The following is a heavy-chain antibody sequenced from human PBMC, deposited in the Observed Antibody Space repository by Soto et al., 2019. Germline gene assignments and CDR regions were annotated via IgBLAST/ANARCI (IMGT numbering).Heavy chain of an antibody. Sequence: SQTLSLTCAISGVSVSSNTAAWHWIRSSPSRGLEWLGRTYYRSNWRHDYAVSVRSRITVNPDTSKNHFSLQLNSVTPDDTAVYYCARGVAGSGFDLWGQGTLVTVSS. V-gene: IGHV6-1*01. CDR3: ARGVAGSGFDL. CDR2: TYYRSNWRH. D-gene: IGHD6-19*01. CDR1: GVSVSSNTAA. J-gene: IGHJ4*02.